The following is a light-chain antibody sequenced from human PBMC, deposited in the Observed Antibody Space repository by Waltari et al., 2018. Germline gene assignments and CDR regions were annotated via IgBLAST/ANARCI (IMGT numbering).Light chain of an antibody. Sequence: SYELTQPPSVSVSPAQTARITSPADALAKRYGCWYQQKPGQAPVLVIYKDSERPSGIPERFSGSSSGTTVTLTISGVQAEDEADYYCQSADSSGTYLVFGGGTKLTVL. V-gene: IGLV3-25*03. CDR2: KDS. J-gene: IGLJ2*01. CDR1: ALAKRY. CDR3: QSADSSGTYLV.